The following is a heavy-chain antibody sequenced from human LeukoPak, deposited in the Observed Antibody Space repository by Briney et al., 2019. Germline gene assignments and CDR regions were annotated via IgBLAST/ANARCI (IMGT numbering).Heavy chain of an antibody. D-gene: IGHD2-2*02. J-gene: IGHJ5*02. CDR2: INHSGST. CDR1: GGSFSGYY. V-gene: IGHV4-34*01. Sequence: SETLSLTCAVYGGSFSGYYWSWIRQPPGKGLEWIGEINHSGSTNYNPSLKSRVTISVDTSKNQFSLKLSSVTAADTAVYYCARKYCSSTSCYTSWFDPWGQGTLVTVSS. CDR3: ARKYCSSTSCYTSWFDP.